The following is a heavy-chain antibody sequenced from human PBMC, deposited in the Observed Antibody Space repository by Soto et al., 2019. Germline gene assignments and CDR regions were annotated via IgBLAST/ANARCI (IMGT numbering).Heavy chain of an antibody. CDR2: ISYDGSNK. CDR1: GFTFSSYA. D-gene: IGHD2-15*01. CDR3: ARKVVKGYFDY. J-gene: IGHJ4*02. V-gene: IGHV3-30-3*01. Sequence: GGSLRLSCAASGFTFSSYAMHWVRQAPGKGLEWVAVISYDGSNKYYADSVKGRFTISRDNSKNTLYLQMNSLRAEDTAVYYWARKVVKGYFDYWGQGTLVTVSS.